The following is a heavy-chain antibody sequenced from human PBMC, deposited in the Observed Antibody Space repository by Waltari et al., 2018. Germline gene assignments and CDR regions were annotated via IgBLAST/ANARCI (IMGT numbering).Heavy chain of an antibody. CDR3: AKGWRGSRDY. J-gene: IGHJ4*02. Sequence: EVQLLESGGGLVQPGGSLRLSCAASGFTFSSYAMSWVRQAPGKGLEWVSVIYSGGSTYYADAVKGRFTISRDNSKNTLYLQMNSLRAEDTAVYYCAKGWRGSRDYWGQGTLVTVSS. CDR2: IYSGGST. CDR1: GFTFSSYA. D-gene: IGHD1-1*01. V-gene: IGHV3-23*03.